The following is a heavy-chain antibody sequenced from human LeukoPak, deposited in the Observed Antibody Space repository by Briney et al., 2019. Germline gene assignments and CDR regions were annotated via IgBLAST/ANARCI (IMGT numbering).Heavy chain of an antibody. D-gene: IGHD4-17*01. CDR2: ITEDGSGK. CDR3: VRGGMSTVTKTDY. V-gene: IGHV3-74*01. Sequence: GGSLRLSCAASGFTASGYWMHWVRQHPARGLMWLSYITEDGSGKSYEDSVRGRFTISRDNSENTLFLQVDSLRAEDTAVYYCVRGGMSTVTKTDYWGQGTLVVVSS. J-gene: IGHJ4*02. CDR1: GFTASGYW.